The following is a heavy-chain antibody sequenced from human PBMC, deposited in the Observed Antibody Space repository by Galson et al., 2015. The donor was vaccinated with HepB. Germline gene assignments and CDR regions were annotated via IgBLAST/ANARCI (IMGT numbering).Heavy chain of an antibody. CDR1: GSSLTDLS. CDR2: FDSGNGEM. Sequence: SVTVSCKVSGSSLTDLSIHWVRQVPGEGLEWVGGFDSGNGEMIYAQKFQGRVTMAEDTSTDTAYLTLTSLRSEDTALYYCATRYSRTYSQPLDNWGQGTQVIVSS. V-gene: IGHV1-24*01. J-gene: IGHJ4*02. D-gene: IGHD1-26*01. CDR3: ATRYSRTYSQPLDN.